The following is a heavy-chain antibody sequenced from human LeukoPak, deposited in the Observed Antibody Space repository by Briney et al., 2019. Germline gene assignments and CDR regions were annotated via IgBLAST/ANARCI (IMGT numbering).Heavy chain of an antibody. CDR1: GFTFSSYS. J-gene: IGHJ4*02. V-gene: IGHV3-23*01. Sequence: QPGGSLRLSCAASGFTFSSYSMTWVRQAPGKGLEWVSAISGSGGSTYYADSAKGRFTISRDNSKNTLYLQMNSPRAEDTAVYYCAKMGDDSSGWYYFDYWGQGTLVTVSS. D-gene: IGHD6-19*01. CDR3: AKMGDDSSGWYYFDY. CDR2: ISGSGGST.